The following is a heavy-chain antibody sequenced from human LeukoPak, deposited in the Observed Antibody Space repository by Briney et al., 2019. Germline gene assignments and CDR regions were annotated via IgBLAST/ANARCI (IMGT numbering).Heavy chain of an antibody. CDR3: ARAYYYDSSGYSLYFDY. D-gene: IGHD3-22*01. J-gene: IGHJ4*02. CDR1: GGSISSYY. Sequence: SETLSLTCTVSGGSISSYYWSWIRQPAGKGLEWIGRIYTSGSTNYNPSLKSRVTISVDTSKNQFSLKLSSVTAADTAVYYCARAYYYDSSGYSLYFDYWGQGTLVTVSS. CDR2: IYTSGST. V-gene: IGHV4-4*07.